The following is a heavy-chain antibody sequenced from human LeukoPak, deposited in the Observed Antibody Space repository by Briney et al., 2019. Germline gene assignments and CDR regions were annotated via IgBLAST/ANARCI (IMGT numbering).Heavy chain of an antibody. CDR2: IYTSGST. Sequence: SETLSLTCTVSGGSISSYYWSWIRQPAGKGLEWIGRIYTSGSTNYNASLKSRVSMSVDTSKNQFSLKLSSVTAVDTAVFYCARENSGSYGEFDYWGQGTLVTVSS. J-gene: IGHJ4*02. V-gene: IGHV4-4*07. CDR3: ARENSGSYGEFDY. CDR1: GGSISSYY. D-gene: IGHD1-26*01.